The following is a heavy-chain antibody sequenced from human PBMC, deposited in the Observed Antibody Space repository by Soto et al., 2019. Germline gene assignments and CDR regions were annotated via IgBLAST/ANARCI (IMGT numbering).Heavy chain of an antibody. J-gene: IGHJ4*02. D-gene: IGHD4-17*01. V-gene: IGHV3-20*04. CDR2: INWNGGST. CDR1: GFTFDDYG. CDR3: ARGAFGTVTTYYFDY. Sequence: EVQLVESGGGVVRPGGSLRLSCAASGFTFDDYGMSWVRQVPGKGLEWVSGINWNGGSTAYADSVKGRFTISRDNAKNSLYLPMNSLRAEDTALYYCARGAFGTVTTYYFDYWGQGTLVTVSS.